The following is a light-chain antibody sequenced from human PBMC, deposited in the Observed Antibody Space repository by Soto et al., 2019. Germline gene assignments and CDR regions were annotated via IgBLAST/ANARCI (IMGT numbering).Light chain of an antibody. CDR1: STDFVSYNR. J-gene: IGLJ1*01. V-gene: IGLV2-18*01. CDR2: EAI. CDR3: SLYTSDNIWV. Sequence: SALTLPTSVSGSPGQSVPISCTGTSTDFVSYNRVSWYPPPPGTAPKLIIYEAINRPSGVPDRFSGSKSGNTASLTISGLQAADEVDYYCSLYTSDNIWVFGTGTKVTVL.